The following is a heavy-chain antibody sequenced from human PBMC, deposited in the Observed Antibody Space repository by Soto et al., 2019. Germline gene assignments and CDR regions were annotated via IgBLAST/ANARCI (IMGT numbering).Heavy chain of an antibody. Sequence: ASMKVSCKASGYTFTNNDVSWVRQATGQGLEWMGWMNPGSGDTGYAQKFQGRVTMTRDISIATAYMELNSLTSEDTAIYYCARMESFGSLNWFDPWGQGTLVTVSS. J-gene: IGHJ5*02. D-gene: IGHD5-18*01. CDR3: ARMESFGSLNWFDP. CDR1: GYTFTNND. V-gene: IGHV1-8*02. CDR2: MNPGSGDT.